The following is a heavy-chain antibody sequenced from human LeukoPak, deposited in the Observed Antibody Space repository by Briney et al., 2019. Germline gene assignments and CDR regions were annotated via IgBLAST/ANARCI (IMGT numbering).Heavy chain of an antibody. D-gene: IGHD1-26*01. CDR3: ARDVGGSLDY. CDR1: GFTFSTYW. J-gene: IGHJ4*02. CDR2: IKEDESAK. V-gene: IGHV3-7*01. Sequence: GGSLRLSCAASGFTFSTYWMAWVRQAPGKGLEWVANIKEDESAKHQADSVKGRFTISRDNAQNSVYLQMSSLRGEETAVYYCARDVGGSLDYWGQGTLVTVSS.